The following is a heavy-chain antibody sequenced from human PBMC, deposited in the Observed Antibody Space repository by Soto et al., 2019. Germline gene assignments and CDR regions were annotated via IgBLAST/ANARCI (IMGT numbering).Heavy chain of an antibody. Sequence: QVQLVESGGGVVQPGRSLRLSCAASGFTFSSYGMHWVRQAPGKGLEWVAVISYDGSNKYYADSVKGRFTISRDNSKNTLYLQMNSLRAEDTAVYYCAKYLFGYYYYGMDVWGQGTTVTVSS. CDR2: ISYDGSNK. D-gene: IGHD3-16*01. V-gene: IGHV3-30*18. CDR3: AKYLFGYYYYGMDV. CDR1: GFTFSSYG. J-gene: IGHJ6*02.